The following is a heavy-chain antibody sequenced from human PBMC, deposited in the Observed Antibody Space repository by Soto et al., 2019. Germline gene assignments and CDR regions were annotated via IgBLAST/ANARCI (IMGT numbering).Heavy chain of an antibody. J-gene: IGHJ6*02. CDR1: GFTFSTYG. Sequence: QVQLVESGGGEVQPGRSLTISCAASGFTFSTYGMHWVRQTPGKGLEWVAVISYDGTNKFYSDSVKGRFTISRDNLTNTLTLQMNSLRADDTAVYSCAKDMQSYGDYDYYCYGMDVWGLGTRVTVSS. D-gene: IGHD4-17*01. CDR2: ISYDGTNK. CDR3: AKDMQSYGDYDYYCYGMDV. V-gene: IGHV3-30*18.